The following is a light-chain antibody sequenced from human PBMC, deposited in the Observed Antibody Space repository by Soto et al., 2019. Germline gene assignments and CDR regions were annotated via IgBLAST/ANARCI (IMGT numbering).Light chain of an antibody. CDR1: QSVSSNF. Sequence: PGERVTLSCRASQSVSSNFLAWYQQKPGQAPRLLIYGASNSAAGIPDRFSGSGSGTDFTLTISRLEPEDFAVYYCHQYSSSRRTFGQGTKVEIK. CDR3: HQYSSSRRT. V-gene: IGKV3-20*01. CDR2: GAS. J-gene: IGKJ1*01.